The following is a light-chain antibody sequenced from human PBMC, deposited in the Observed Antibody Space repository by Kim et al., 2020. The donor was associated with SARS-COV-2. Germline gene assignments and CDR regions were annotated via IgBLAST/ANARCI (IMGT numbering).Light chain of an antibody. J-gene: IGLJ2*01. CDR3: SSYAGSNNYVV. Sequence: QSVTISCTGTSSDVGGYNYVSWYQQHPGKAPKLMIYEVSTRPSGVPDRFSGSKSGNTASLTVSGLQAEDEADYYCSSYAGSNNYVVFGGGTQLTVL. V-gene: IGLV2-8*01. CDR2: EVS. CDR1: SSDVGGYNY.